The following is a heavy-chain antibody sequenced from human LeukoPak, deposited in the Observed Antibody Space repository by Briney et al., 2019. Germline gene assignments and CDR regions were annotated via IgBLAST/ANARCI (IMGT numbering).Heavy chain of an antibody. CDR1: GFTFSTYS. CDR2: ISPDSNYK. CDR3: ARALEYSSSSDHY. J-gene: IGHJ4*02. Sequence: GESLRLSCAASGFTFSTYSMNWLRLAPGKGLEWVSSISPDSNYKYYVDSVKGRFTISRDNAKSSLYLQMNSLRAEDTAVYYCARALEYSSSSDHYWGQGTLVTVSS. V-gene: IGHV3-21*01. D-gene: IGHD6-6*01.